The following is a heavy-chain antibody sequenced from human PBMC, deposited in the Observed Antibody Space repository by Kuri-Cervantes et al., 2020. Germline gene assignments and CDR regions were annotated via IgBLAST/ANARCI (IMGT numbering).Heavy chain of an antibody. CDR3: AKQRAGGYSYGTDY. V-gene: IGHV3-23*01. J-gene: IGHJ4*02. CDR2: ISGSGGST. CDR1: GFTFRNYA. Sequence: GGSLRLSCAGFGFTFRNYAMSWVRQAPGKGLEWVSAISGSGGSTYYADSVKGRFTISRDSSKNTLYLQMNSLRAEDTAVYYCAKQRAGGYSYGTDYWGQGTLVTVSS. D-gene: IGHD5-18*01.